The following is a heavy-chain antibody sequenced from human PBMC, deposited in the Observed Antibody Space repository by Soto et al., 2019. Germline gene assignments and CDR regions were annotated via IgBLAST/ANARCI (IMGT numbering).Heavy chain of an antibody. V-gene: IGHV3-66*01. J-gene: IGHJ4*02. D-gene: IGHD6-19*01. CDR1: GFTVSSNY. CDR3: ARDRPYSSGWYSDY. Sequence: EVQLVESGGGLVQPGGSLRLSCAASGFTVSSNYMSWVRQAPGKGLEWVSVIYSGGSTYYADSVKGRFTISRDNSKNTLYLQMNSLRAEDTAVYYRARDRPYSSGWYSDYWGQGTLVTVSS. CDR2: IYSGGST.